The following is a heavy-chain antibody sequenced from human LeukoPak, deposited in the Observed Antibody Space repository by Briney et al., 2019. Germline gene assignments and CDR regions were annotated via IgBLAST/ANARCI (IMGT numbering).Heavy chain of an antibody. CDR1: GFTFSSYA. Sequence: GGSLRLSCAASGFTFSSYAMHWVRQAPGKGLEWVAVISYDGSNKYYADSVKGRFTISRDNSKNTLYLQMNSLRAEDTAVYYCARDPGYCSGGSCRENFDYWGQGTLVTVSS. CDR2: ISYDGSNK. D-gene: IGHD2-15*01. CDR3: ARDPGYCSGGSCRENFDY. V-gene: IGHV3-30*04. J-gene: IGHJ4*02.